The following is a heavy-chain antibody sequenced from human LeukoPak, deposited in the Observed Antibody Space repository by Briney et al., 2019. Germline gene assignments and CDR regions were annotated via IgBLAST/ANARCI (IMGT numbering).Heavy chain of an antibody. CDR3: ATSGSSGLSLDY. CDR2: INHSGST. D-gene: IGHD3-10*01. V-gene: IGHV4-34*01. Sequence: SETLSLTCAVYGGSFSGYYWSWIRQPPGKGLEWIGEINHSGSTNYNPSLKSRVTISVDTSKNQFSLKLSSVTAADTAAYYCATSGSSGLSLDYWGQGTLVTVSS. J-gene: IGHJ4*02. CDR1: GGSFSGYY.